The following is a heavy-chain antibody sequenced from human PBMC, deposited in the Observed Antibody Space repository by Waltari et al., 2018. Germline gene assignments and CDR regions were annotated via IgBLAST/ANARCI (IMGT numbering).Heavy chain of an antibody. CDR1: GYPLTGFG. V-gene: IGHV1-18*01. J-gene: IGHJ3*02. CDR3: ARDRRDGQNYAFDI. Sequence: QEQLEQSGPEMKKPGASVEVSCKASGYPLTGFGFSWVRQAPGQGLEWMGWISGYNGDTNYSQKFQGRFTLTSDTSTNTAHMELRSLTSDDTAVYFCARDRRDGQNYAFDIWGQGTMVSVSS. CDR2: ISGYNGDT.